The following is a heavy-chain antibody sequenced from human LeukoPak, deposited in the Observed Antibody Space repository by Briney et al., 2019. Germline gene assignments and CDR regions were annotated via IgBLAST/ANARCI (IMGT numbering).Heavy chain of an antibody. V-gene: IGHV3-7*01. CDR1: GITFSSYW. Sequence: GGSLRLSCAAAGITFSSYWMSWVRQAPGKGLEWVANIKQDGSEKYYVDSVKGRFTISRDNAKNSLYLQMNSLRAEDTAVYYCARVRYFGFDYWGQGTLVTVSS. D-gene: IGHD3-9*01. CDR3: ARVRYFGFDY. J-gene: IGHJ4*02. CDR2: IKQDGSEK.